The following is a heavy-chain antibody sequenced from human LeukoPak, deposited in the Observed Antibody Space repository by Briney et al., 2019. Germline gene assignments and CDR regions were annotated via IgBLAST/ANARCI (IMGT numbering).Heavy chain of an antibody. CDR2: IYYSGST. D-gene: IGHD6-19*01. CDR1: GDSISGNY. CDR3: ARASSGWSYDY. V-gene: IGHV4-59*01. Sequence: SQTLSLTCTVSGDSISGNYWTWIRQPAGKGMEWIGYIYYSGSTNYNASLKSRVTISVDTSKNQFSLKLGSVTAADTAVYYCARASSGWSYDYWGQGALVTVSS. J-gene: IGHJ4*02.